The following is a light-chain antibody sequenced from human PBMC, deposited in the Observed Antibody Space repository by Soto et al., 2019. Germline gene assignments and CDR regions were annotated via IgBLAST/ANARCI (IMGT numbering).Light chain of an antibody. CDR3: QQYGRSPTT. CDR1: QSISNY. J-gene: IGKJ1*01. Sequence: EIVLTQSPATLSLCPGESATLSCRAGQSISNYVAWYQQKPGQAPRLLIYDASDRATGIPGRFSGSGSGTDFTLTISRLEPEDFAVYHCQQYGRSPTTFGQGTKVDIK. CDR2: DAS. V-gene: IGKV3-20*01.